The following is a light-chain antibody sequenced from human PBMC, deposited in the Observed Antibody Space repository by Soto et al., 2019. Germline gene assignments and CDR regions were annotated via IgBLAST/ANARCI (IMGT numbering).Light chain of an antibody. V-gene: IGKV3-15*01. CDR3: QHYGGSFI. CDR1: QSVTSK. J-gene: IGKJ3*01. Sequence: EIVMTQSPVTLSLSPGERATLSCRASQSVTSKLAWFQQKPGQAPRLLIYATSTRATGVPARFSGSGSGTEFTLSISRLEPEDFAVYYCQHYGGSFIFGPGTKVDFK. CDR2: ATS.